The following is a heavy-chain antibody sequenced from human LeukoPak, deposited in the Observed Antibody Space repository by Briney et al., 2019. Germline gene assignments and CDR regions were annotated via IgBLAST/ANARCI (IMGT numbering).Heavy chain of an antibody. CDR3: ARLTRSIFYEYFDY. CDR2: IYYSGST. CDR1: GGSISSSSYY. Sequence: SETLSLTCTVSGGSISSSSYYWGWIRQPPGKGLEWIGSIYYSGSTYYNPSLKSRVTISVDTSKNQFSLKLSSVTAADTAVYYCARLTRSIFYEYFDYWGQGILVTVSS. J-gene: IGHJ4*02. V-gene: IGHV4-39*07. D-gene: IGHD3-9*01.